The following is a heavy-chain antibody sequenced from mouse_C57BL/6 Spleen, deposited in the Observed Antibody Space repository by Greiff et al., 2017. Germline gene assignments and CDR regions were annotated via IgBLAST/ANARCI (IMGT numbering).Heavy chain of an antibody. CDR3: ARQNSNPYAMDD. V-gene: IGHV1-52*01. D-gene: IGHD2-5*01. J-gene: IGHJ4*01. CDR2: IDPSDSET. Sequence: QVQLQQPGAELVRPGSSVKLSCKASGYTFTSYWMHWVKQRPIQGLEWIGNIDPSDSETHYNQKFKDKATLTVDKSSSTAYMQLSSLTSEDSAVYYCARQNSNPYAMDDWGQGTSVTVSS. CDR1: GYTFTSYW.